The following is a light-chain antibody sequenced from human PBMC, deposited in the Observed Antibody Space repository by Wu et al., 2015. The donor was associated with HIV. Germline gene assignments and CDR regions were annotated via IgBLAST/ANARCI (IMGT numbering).Light chain of an antibody. CDR3: QQYDTSPHT. CDR2: GGS. J-gene: IGKJ4*01. V-gene: IGKV3-20*01. Sequence: VTLSCRASESVSSNLAWYQQKPGQSPRLLIYGGSTLATGIPDRFSGSGSGTEFTLTISRLEPEDLAVYYCQQYDTSPHTFGGGTKLEIK. CDR1: ESVSSN.